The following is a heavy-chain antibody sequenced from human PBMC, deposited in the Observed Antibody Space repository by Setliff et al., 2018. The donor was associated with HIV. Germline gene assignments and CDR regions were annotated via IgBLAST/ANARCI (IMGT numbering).Heavy chain of an antibody. D-gene: IGHD2-2*03. Sequence: PGGSLRLSCAGSGFTFINAWMSWVRQAPGKGLEWVSAISGSGGSTYYADSVKGRFTISSDNSKNTLYLQMNSLRAEDTAVYYCAKDLDIVVVPAAPDAFDIWGQGTMVTVSS. CDR2: ISGSGGST. CDR1: GFTFINAW. CDR3: AKDLDIVVVPAAPDAFDI. J-gene: IGHJ3*02. V-gene: IGHV3-23*01.